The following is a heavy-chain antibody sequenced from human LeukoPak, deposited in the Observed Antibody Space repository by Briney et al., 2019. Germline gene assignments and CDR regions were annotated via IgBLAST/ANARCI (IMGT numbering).Heavy chain of an antibody. CDR2: INEDGSQK. CDR1: GFTFSSYW. V-gene: IGHV3-7*01. D-gene: IGHD6-19*01. Sequence: GGSLRLSCVTSGFTFSSYWMSWVRQAPGKGLEWVANINEDGSQKNYVDCMKGRLTISRDNAKNSVYLQMDSLRVDDTAVYYCARPSSYSSAWGSDHWGQGTLVTVRS. J-gene: IGHJ4*02. CDR3: ARPSSYSSAWGSDH.